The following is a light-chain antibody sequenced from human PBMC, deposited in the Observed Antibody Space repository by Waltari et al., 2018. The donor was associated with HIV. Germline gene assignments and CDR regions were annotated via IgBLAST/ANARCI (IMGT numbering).Light chain of an antibody. Sequence: DIVLTQSPETVSVSLGEGAAIHCKFEKSVLSPSNNVNYFAWYQQRPGQRPTLLFSEASSRSSGVPARFTASGSRTDFTLTIDDLQADDVAVYFCQQYYSTPTFGRGTQLV. CDR1: KSVLSPSNNVNY. CDR3: QQYYSTPT. J-gene: IGKJ5*01. V-gene: IGKV4-1*01. CDR2: EAS.